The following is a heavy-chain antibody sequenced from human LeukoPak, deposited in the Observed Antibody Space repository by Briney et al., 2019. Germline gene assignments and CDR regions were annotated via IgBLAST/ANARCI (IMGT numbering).Heavy chain of an antibody. CDR3: VRPGQSSWWVYFNY. V-gene: IGHV4-4*09. CDR2: IHTSGST. CDR1: GGSSSSYS. Sequence: SETLSLTCTVSGGSSSSYSWTWIRQPPGKGLEWIGYIHTSGSTNYNPSLKSRVTMSVDTSKNQFSLRLTSVTAADTAVYYCVRPGQSSWWVYFNYWGQGTVVTVSS. J-gene: IGHJ4*02. D-gene: IGHD2-15*01.